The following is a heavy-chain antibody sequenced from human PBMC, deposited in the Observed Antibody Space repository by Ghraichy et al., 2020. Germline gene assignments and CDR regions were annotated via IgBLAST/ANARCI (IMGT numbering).Heavy chain of an antibody. D-gene: IGHD5-18*01. CDR3: ARRGRGYSLYYYGLDV. CDR1: GGSISSTSYY. CDR2: VYYTGST. J-gene: IGHJ6*02. V-gene: IGHV4-39*07. Sequence: SQTLSLTCTVSGGSISSTSYYWSWIRQPPGKGLEWIGSVYYTGSTHYNPSLKSRVTISADTSKKQFSLKLSSVTAADTAVYYCARRGRGYSLYYYGLDVWGPGTTVIVSS.